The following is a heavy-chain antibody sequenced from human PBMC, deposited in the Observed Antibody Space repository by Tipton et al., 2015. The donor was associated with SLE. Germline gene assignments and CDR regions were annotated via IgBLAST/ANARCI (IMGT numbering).Heavy chain of an antibody. CDR1: GGPISSSSYF. CDR3: ARQSGPSDY. V-gene: IGHV4-39*01. D-gene: IGHD2-15*01. CDR2: ISYTGTT. Sequence: TLSLTCSVSGGPISSSSYFWGWIRQPPGKGLEWIGSISYTGTTYYNPSLKSRVIISIDMSENQFSLRLSSVTAADTAMYYCARQSGPSDYWGQGTLVTVSS. J-gene: IGHJ4*02.